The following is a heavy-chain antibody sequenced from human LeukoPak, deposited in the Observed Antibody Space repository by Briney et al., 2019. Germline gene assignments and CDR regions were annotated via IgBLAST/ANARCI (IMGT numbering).Heavy chain of an antibody. V-gene: IGHV4-39*01. D-gene: IGHD4-17*01. CDR3: ARPEAYGDYDY. J-gene: IGHJ4*02. CDR2: IYYVGNT. Sequence: SETLSLTCTVSSGSISSSNYFWGWIRQPPGKGLEWIGIIYYVGNTYYNPSLKSRVTISVDTSKNQFSLKLSSVTAADTAVYYCARPEAYGDYDYWGQGTLVTVSS. CDR1: SGSISSSNYF.